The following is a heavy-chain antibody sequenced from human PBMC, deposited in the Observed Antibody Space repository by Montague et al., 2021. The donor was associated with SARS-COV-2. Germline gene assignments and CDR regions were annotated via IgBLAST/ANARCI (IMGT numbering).Heavy chain of an antibody. D-gene: IGHD3-9*01. Sequence: SLRLSCAASGFTLSTYAMSWVRQAPGKGLEWVSAISGSGDSTYYADSVKGRSTISRDNSKNTLFLQMNSLRAEDTAVYYCAKDPGGITIFFPWGQGTLVTVSS. CDR3: AKDPGGITIFFP. J-gene: IGHJ5*02. CDR1: GFTLSTYA. CDR2: ISGSGDST. V-gene: IGHV3-23*01.